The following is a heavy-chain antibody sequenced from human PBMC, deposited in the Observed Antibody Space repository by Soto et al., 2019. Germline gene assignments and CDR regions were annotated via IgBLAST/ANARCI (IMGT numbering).Heavy chain of an antibody. V-gene: IGHV3-15*01. CDR2: IKGEADGGTT. J-gene: IGHJ4*02. D-gene: IGHD3-22*01. CDR1: GFTFSNAW. Sequence: PGGSLRLSCAASGFTFSNAWMSWVRQAPGKGLEWVGRIKGEADGGTTDYAAPVKGRITISRDHSKDTLYLQTNSLKTEDTAVYYCTTGLSNGYYNFDYWGQGTPVTVSS. CDR3: TTGLSNGYYNFDY.